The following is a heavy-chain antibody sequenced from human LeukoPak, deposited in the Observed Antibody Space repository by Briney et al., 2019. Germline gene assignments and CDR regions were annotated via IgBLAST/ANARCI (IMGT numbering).Heavy chain of an antibody. J-gene: IGHJ5*02. CDR3: ARDGGEGSSWYFPAHNNWFDP. Sequence: PGRSLRLSCAASGFTFSSYAMHWVRQAPGKGLEWVAVISYDGSNKYYADSVKGRFTISRDNSKNTLYLQMNSLRAEDTAVYYCARDGGEGSSWYFPAHNNWFDPWGQGTLVTVSS. CDR1: GFTFSSYA. V-gene: IGHV3-30-3*01. D-gene: IGHD6-13*01. CDR2: ISYDGSNK.